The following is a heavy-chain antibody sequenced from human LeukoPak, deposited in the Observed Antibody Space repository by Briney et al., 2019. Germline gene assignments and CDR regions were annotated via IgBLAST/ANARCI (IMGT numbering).Heavy chain of an antibody. CDR2: ISAYNGNT. D-gene: IGHD3-9*01. J-gene: IGHJ5*02. CDR1: GYTFTSYG. V-gene: IGHV1-18*01. CDR3: ARVPYYDILTGYSGP. Sequence: ASVKVSCKASGYTFTSYGISWVRQAPGQGLEWMGWISAYNGNTNYAQKLQGRVTMTTDTSTSTAYMELRSLRSDDRAVYYCARVPYYDILTGYSGPWGQGTLVTVSS.